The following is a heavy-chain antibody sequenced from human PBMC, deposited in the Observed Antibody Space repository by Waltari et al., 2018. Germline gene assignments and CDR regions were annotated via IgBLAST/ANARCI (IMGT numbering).Heavy chain of an antibody. CDR1: GSIFRINW. D-gene: IGHD3-3*01. Sequence: DVEVVQSGGGLVQPGGSLRLSCSAAGSIFRINWMTWVRQVPGKGLVWVARINSDGSSRSYTDSVKGRFTISRDNSKNTVYLQMDALRVEDTAVYYCAKDVAMGKSGFALDYWGQGALVTVSS. J-gene: IGHJ4*02. CDR2: INSDGSSR. CDR3: AKDVAMGKSGFALDY. V-gene: IGHV3-74*01.